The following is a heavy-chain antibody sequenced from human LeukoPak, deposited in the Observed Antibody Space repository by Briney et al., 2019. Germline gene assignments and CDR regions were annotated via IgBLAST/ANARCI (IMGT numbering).Heavy chain of an antibody. CDR3: ARNVVGATSYWYFDL. J-gene: IGHJ2*01. CDR1: GVSVSSGSYH. Sequence: SETLSLTCSVSGVSVSSGSYHWSWMPQPPGQELEWIGYIYYSGSTKYNPSLKCRVTISLDTSKNQFSLKVISVTAADTAVYYCARNVVGATSYWYFDLWGRGTLVTVSS. V-gene: IGHV4-61*01. CDR2: IYYSGST. D-gene: IGHD1-26*01.